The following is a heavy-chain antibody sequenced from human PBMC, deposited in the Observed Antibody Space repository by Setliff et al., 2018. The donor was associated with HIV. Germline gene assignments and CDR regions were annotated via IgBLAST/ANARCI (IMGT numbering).Heavy chain of an antibody. CDR1: GYTFTNFG. D-gene: IGHD2-2*01. CDR3: ARDGHCSSTSCWGYYYYYGMDV. J-gene: IGHJ6*02. Sequence: ASVKVSCKASGYTFTNFGITWVRQAPGQGLEWMGWISAYNGNTNFGQKYQGRVIMTTDTSTSTAYMELRSLRSDDTAVYYCARDGHCSSTSCWGYYYYYGMDVWGQGTTVTVSS. V-gene: IGHV1-18*01. CDR2: ISAYNGNT.